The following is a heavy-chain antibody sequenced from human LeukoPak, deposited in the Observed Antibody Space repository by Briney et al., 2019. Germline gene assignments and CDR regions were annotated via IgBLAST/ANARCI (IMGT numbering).Heavy chain of an antibody. Sequence: GGSLRLSCAASGLTFSSYGMHWVRQAPGKGLEWVANIKKDGSEKYYVDSVKGRFTISRDNAKKSLYLQMNSLKTEDTAVYYCISHALWQQVTPYYFDYWGQGTLVTVSS. CDR3: ISHALWQQVTPYYFDY. J-gene: IGHJ4*02. CDR2: IKKDGSEK. CDR1: GLTFSSYG. D-gene: IGHD6-13*01. V-gene: IGHV3-7*03.